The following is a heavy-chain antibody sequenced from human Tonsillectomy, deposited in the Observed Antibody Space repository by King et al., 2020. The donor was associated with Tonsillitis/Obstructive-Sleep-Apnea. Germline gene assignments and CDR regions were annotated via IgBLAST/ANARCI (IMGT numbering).Heavy chain of an antibody. CDR3: AKGLHGDYGGYYFDY. J-gene: IGHJ4*02. V-gene: IGHV3-9*01. CDR1: GFTFDDYA. D-gene: IGHD4-17*01. Sequence: VQLVESGGGLVQPGRSLRLSCAASGFTFDDYAMHWVRQGPGKGLEWVSGISWKSGSIGYADSVKGRFTVSRDNAKNSLYLQMNSLRAEDTALYYCAKGLHGDYGGYYFDYWGQGTLVTVSS. CDR2: ISWKSGSI.